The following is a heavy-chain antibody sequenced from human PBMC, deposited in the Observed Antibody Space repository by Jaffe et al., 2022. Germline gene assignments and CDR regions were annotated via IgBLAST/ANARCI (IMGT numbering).Heavy chain of an antibody. CDR2: IRSDGSAE. CDR1: EFTFSSYG. D-gene: IGHD3-16*01. J-gene: IGHJ4*02. Sequence: QVQLVESGGGVVQPGGSLRLSCAASEFTFSSYGMCWVRQAPGKGLEWVAFIRSDGSAEYYADSVKGRFTISRDNSKHTLYLQMNSLRAEDTAVYYCAKDKWTFQARGGGNFAYWGQGPLVTVSS. V-gene: IGHV3-30*02. CDR3: AKDKWTFQARGGGNFAY.